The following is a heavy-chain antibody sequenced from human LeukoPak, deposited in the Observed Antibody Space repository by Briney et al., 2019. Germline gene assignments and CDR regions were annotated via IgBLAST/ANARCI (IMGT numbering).Heavy chain of an antibody. Sequence: GGSLRLSCAASGFTFSSYWMLWVRQAPGKGLVWVSRINSDGSSTSYADSVKGRFTISRDNTKNTLYLQMNSLRAEDTAVYYCARVLYSSSWYLFDYWGQGTLVTVSS. D-gene: IGHD6-13*01. J-gene: IGHJ4*02. CDR1: GFTFSSYW. CDR2: INSDGSST. CDR3: ARVLYSSSWYLFDY. V-gene: IGHV3-74*01.